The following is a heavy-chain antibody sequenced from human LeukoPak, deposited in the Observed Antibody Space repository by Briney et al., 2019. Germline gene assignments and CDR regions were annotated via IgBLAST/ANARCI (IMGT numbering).Heavy chain of an antibody. D-gene: IGHD6-19*01. V-gene: IGHV3-30*02. CDR1: GFTFSNYG. J-gene: IGHJ4*02. CDR3: AKRQWLGHGGPYDS. Sequence: GGSLRLSCAASGFTFSNYGMHWVRQAPGKGPEWVAFIRSDESNKYYADSVKGRFTISRDDSKGTLYLQMNSLRAEDTAVYYCAKRQWLGHGGPYDSWGQGTPVTVSS. CDR2: IRSDESNK.